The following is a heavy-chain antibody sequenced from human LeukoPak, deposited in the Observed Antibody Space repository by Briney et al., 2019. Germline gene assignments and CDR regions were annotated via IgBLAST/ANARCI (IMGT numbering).Heavy chain of an antibody. J-gene: IGHJ4*02. Sequence: SETLSLTCTVSGASISSFHWTWIRQPAGKGLEWIGLIYSSGSTIYNPSLKSRVAMSVDMTKNQLSLKLSSVTAADTAMYYCARKDGDYWGQGSLVTVSS. CDR3: ARKDGDY. CDR1: GASISSFH. CDR2: IYSSGST. V-gene: IGHV4-4*07.